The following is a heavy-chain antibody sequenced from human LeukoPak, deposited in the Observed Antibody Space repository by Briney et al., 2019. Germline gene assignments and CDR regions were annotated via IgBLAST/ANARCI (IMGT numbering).Heavy chain of an antibody. Sequence: GGSLRLSCAASGFTFSSYSMNWVRQAPGKGLEWVSSISSSSSYIYHADSVKGRFTISRDNAKNSLYLQMNSLRAEDTAVYYCARDRPDSSGYYRPASDYWGQGTLVTVSS. CDR1: GFTFSSYS. V-gene: IGHV3-21*01. J-gene: IGHJ4*02. CDR3: ARDRPDSSGYYRPASDY. D-gene: IGHD3-22*01. CDR2: ISSSSSYI.